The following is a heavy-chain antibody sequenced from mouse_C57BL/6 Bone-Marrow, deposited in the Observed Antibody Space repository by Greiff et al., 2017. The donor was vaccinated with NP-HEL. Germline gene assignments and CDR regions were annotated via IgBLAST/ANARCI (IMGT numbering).Heavy chain of an antibody. CDR1: GFNIKDYY. J-gene: IGHJ3*01. D-gene: IGHD1-1*01. V-gene: IGHV14-1*01. CDR2: IDPEDGDT. CDR3: TTGYYYGSSYLWFAY. Sequence: EVHLVESGAELVRPGASVKLSCTASGFNIKDYYMHWVKQRPEQGLAWIGRIDPEDGDTEYAPKFQGKATMTADTSSNTAYLQLSSLTSEDTAVYYCTTGYYYGSSYLWFAYWGQGTLVTVSA.